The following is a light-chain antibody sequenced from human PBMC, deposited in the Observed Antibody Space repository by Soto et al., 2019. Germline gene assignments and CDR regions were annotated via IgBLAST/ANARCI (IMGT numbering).Light chain of an antibody. CDR3: CSYAGNTTWV. CDR1: NSDVGNYNL. J-gene: IGLJ3*02. V-gene: IGLV2-23*01. Sequence: QSVLTQPASVSGSPGQSITISCSGTNSDVGNYNLVSWYQQHPGRAPKLMIYEDTKRPSGVSNRFSGSKSGNTASLTISGIQAEDEGDYSDCSYAGNTTWVFGGGTKVTVL. CDR2: EDT.